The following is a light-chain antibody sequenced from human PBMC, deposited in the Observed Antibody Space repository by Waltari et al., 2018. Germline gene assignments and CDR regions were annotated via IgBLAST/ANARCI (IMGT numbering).Light chain of an antibody. V-gene: IGLV2-14*03. CDR2: DVS. J-gene: IGLJ2*01. CDR1: SSDVGGYNP. Sequence: QSALTQPASVSGSPGPSITIPCTGTSSDVGGYNPVSWYQDHPGQAPKVIIYDVSNRPSGVSDRFSGSKSGNTASLTISGLQAEDEADYYCSSQSSNDVVLFGGGTKLTVL. CDR3: SSQSSNDVVL.